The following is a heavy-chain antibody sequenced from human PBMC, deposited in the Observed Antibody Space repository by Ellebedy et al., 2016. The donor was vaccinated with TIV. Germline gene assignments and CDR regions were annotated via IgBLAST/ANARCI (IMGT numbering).Heavy chain of an antibody. J-gene: IGHJ5*02. CDR3: ARTRSSSWYLGHGGADWFDP. Sequence: SGPTLVKPTQTLTLTCTFSGFSLSTSGMCVSWIRQPPGKALEWLALIDWDDDKYYSTSLKTRLTISKDTSKNQVVLTMTNMDPVDTATYYCARTRSSSWYLGHGGADWFDPWGQGTLVTVSS. V-gene: IGHV2-70*01. CDR1: GFSLSTSGMC. CDR2: IDWDDDK. D-gene: IGHD6-13*01.